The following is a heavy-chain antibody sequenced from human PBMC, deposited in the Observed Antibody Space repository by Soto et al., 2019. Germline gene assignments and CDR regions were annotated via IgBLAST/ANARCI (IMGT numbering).Heavy chain of an antibody. D-gene: IGHD4-17*01. Sequence: SDTLSLTCTVSVVSSSSYYGSWVRQPPGKGLEGIGYFYCSGRTNXXPALKSRVXRSVETSEERFXRKRRXVAAADTAVYYCARRYGPSFDYWGQGTLVTVX. CDR2: FYCSGRT. V-gene: IGHV4-59*01. CDR3: ARRYGPSFDY. CDR1: VVSSSSYY. J-gene: IGHJ4*02.